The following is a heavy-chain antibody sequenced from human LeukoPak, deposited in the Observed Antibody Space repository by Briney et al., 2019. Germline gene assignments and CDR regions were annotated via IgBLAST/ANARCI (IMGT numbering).Heavy chain of an antibody. V-gene: IGHV4-34*01. CDR1: GGSFSGYY. Sequence: SETLSLTCAVYGGSFSGYYWSWIRQPPGKGLEWTGEINHSGSTNYNPSLKSRVTISVDTSKNQFSLKLSSVTAADTAVYYCARDFRRESRIMITFGGVIVSPGWFDPWGQGTLVTVSS. D-gene: IGHD3-16*02. J-gene: IGHJ5*02. CDR2: INHSGST. CDR3: ARDFRRESRIMITFGGVIVSPGWFDP.